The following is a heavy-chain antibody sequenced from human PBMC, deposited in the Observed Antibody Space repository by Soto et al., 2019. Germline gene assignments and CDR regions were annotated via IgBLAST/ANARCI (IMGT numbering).Heavy chain of an antibody. CDR3: ARVLDIVATMGSPFDY. CDR2: IYYSGST. V-gene: IGHV4-31*03. D-gene: IGHD5-12*01. CDR1: GGSISSGGYY. J-gene: IGHJ4*02. Sequence: SETLSLTCTVSGGSISSGGYYWSWIRQHPGKGLEWIGYIYYSGSTYYNPSLKSRVTISLDTSKNQFSLKLSSVTAADTAVYYCARVLDIVATMGSPFDYWGQGTLVTVSS.